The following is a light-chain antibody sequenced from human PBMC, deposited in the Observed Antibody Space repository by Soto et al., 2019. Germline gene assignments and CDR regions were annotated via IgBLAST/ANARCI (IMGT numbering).Light chain of an antibody. V-gene: IGLV2-23*02. CDR3: CSSGGSPTYV. Sequence: QSVLTQPASVSGSPGQSITISCTGTSSNVGSYKLVSWYQQHPGKAPKLMIFGVNKRPSGVSNRFSGSKSGNTASLTISGLKVEDEADYYCCSSGGSPTYVFGTGTKV. CDR1: SSNVGSYKL. J-gene: IGLJ1*01. CDR2: GVN.